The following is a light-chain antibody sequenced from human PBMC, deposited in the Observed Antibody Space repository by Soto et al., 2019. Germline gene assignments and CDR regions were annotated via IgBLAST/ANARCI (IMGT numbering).Light chain of an antibody. J-gene: IGKJ4*01. Sequence: ENVLTQSPGTLSLSPGERATLSCRASQSVTGNYLAWYQQKPGQAPRLLVYGASSRATGIPDRFSGSGSGTDFTLPISRLEPDDFAVYYCHQYGASPLPGDSPLPFGGGTKVEIK. CDR2: GAS. CDR1: QSVTGNY. CDR3: HQYGASPLPGDSPLP. V-gene: IGKV3-20*01.